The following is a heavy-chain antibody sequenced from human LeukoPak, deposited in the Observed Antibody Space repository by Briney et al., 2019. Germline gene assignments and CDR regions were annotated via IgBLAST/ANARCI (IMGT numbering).Heavy chain of an antibody. V-gene: IGHV3-23*01. D-gene: IGHD4-17*01. CDR1: GFSISSFA. CDR2: ITGGHYAT. Sequence: GSLRLSCAASGFSISSFAMTWVRQAPGKGLEWVSSITGGHYATYNTDSVKGRFTISRDNAKNTLYLQMNSLRADDTAIYYCTKDPNGDYIGAFDPWGQGTLVTVSS. J-gene: IGHJ5*02. CDR3: TKDPNGDYIGAFDP.